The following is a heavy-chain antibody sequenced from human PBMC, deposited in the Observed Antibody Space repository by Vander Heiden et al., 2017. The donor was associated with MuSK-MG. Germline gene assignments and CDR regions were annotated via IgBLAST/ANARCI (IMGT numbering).Heavy chain of an antibody. CDR2: IFSNDEK. CDR1: GFSLSNARMG. Sequence: QVTLKESGPVLVKPTETLTLTCTVSGFSLSNARMGVGWIRQPPGKALEWLAHIFSNDEKSYSTAMKSRLTISKDTSKSQVVLTMTKMDPVETATHHCARILRCACRSSVGLCNWYDPR. CDR3: ARILRCACRSSVGLCNWYDP. D-gene: IGHD2-15*01. J-gene: IGHJ5*02. V-gene: IGHV2-26*01.